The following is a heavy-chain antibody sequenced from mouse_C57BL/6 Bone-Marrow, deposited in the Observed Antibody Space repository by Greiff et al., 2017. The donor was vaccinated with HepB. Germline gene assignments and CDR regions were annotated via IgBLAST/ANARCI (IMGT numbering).Heavy chain of an antibody. J-gene: IGHJ4*01. CDR1: GFTFSSYA. D-gene: IGHD1-1*01. Sequence: EVKVVESGEGLVKPGGSLKLSCAASGFTFSSYAMSWVRQTPEKRLEWVAYISSGGDYIYYADTVKGRFTISRDNARNTLYLQMSSLKSEDTAMYYCTRGPLLLRWGAMDYWGQGTSVTVSS. V-gene: IGHV5-9-1*02. CDR3: TRGPLLLRWGAMDY. CDR2: ISSGGDYI.